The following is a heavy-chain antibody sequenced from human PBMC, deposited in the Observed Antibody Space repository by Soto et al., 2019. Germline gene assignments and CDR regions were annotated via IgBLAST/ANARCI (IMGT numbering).Heavy chain of an antibody. CDR1: GFTFSSYS. D-gene: IGHD4-17*01. CDR2: ISSSSSYI. J-gene: IGHJ5*02. V-gene: IGHV3-21*01. CDR3: ARGGRIDGDSLTSPLRWFDP. Sequence: GGSLRLSCAASGFTFSSYSMNWVRQAPGKGLEWVSSISSSSSYIYYADSVKGRFTISRDNAKNSLYLQMNSLRAEDTAAYYCARGGRIDGDSLTSPLRWFDPWGQGTLVTVSS.